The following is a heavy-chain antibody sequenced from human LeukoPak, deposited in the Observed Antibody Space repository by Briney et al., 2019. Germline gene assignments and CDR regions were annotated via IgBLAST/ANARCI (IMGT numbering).Heavy chain of an antibody. V-gene: IGHV3-11*06. CDR1: GFTFSDYY. CDR3: ARDQTGGSGSYTTNYFDY. Sequence: PGGSLRLSCAASGFTFSDYYMIWIRQAPGKGLEWVAYISSSSSYTNYADSVKGRFTISRDNAKNSLYLQMNSLRAEDTAVYYCARDQTGGSGSYTTNYFDYWGQGTLVTVSS. J-gene: IGHJ4*02. D-gene: IGHD3-10*01. CDR2: ISSSSSYT.